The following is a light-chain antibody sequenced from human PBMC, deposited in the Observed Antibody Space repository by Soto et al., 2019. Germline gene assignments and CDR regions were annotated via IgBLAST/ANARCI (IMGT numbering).Light chain of an antibody. CDR1: QTVSSSY. Sequence: LTQSPCTLSLSPGERATLSCRASQTVSSSYFAWYQQKPGQAPRLLIYGASSRDTGIPDRFSGSGSGTDFTLTISRLESEDFAVYYCQHYGSSPRTFGQGTKVDIK. CDR2: GAS. J-gene: IGKJ1*01. CDR3: QHYGSSPRT. V-gene: IGKV3-20*01.